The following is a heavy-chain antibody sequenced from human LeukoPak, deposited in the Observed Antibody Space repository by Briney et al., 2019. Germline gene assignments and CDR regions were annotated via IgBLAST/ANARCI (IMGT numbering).Heavy chain of an antibody. D-gene: IGHD6-19*01. CDR1: GYSISSGYY. CDR3: AKHKYSSGWPPEGAFDI. Sequence: SETLSLTCTVSGYSISSGYYWGWIRQPPGKGLEWIGSIYHSGSTYYNPSLKSRVTISVDTSKNQFSLKLSSVTAADTAVYYCAKHKYSSGWPPEGAFDIWGQGTMVTVSS. V-gene: IGHV4-38-2*02. J-gene: IGHJ3*02. CDR2: IYHSGST.